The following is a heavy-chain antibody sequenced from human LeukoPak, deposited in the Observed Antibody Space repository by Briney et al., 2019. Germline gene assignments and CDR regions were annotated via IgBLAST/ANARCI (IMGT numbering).Heavy chain of an antibody. Sequence: NPSGTLSLTCTVSGGSMTNYFWNWIRQSPGKGLEWIGYTHTRGSPDYSHSLKSRVTMSLDTSKNQFSLMLSSVTAADTAVYFCARATQRYCSGTTCFPYWFDTWGQGTLVTVSS. D-gene: IGHD2-2*01. CDR1: GGSMTNYF. CDR2: THTRGSP. V-gene: IGHV4-4*09. CDR3: ARATQRYCSGTTCFPYWFDT. J-gene: IGHJ5*01.